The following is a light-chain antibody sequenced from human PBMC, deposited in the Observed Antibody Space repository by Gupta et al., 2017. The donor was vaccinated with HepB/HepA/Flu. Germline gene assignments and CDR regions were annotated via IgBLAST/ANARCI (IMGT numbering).Light chain of an antibody. Sequence: EFVLTQSPDTVSLSPGERVTLSCRASQSVNDYLAWYQQKPGQAPRLLIYGASSRATGIPDRFSGSGSGTDFTLTISRLEPEDFAVYYCQQDGSSPVTFGQGTRLEI. J-gene: IGKJ5*01. V-gene: IGKV3-20*01. CDR2: GAS. CDR1: QSVNDY. CDR3: QQDGSSPVT.